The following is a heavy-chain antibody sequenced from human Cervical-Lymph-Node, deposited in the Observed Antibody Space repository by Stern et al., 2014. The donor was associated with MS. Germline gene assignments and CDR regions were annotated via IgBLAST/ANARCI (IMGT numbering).Heavy chain of an antibody. CDR3: TRFLQSGWSDLFDS. CDR2: IKRDGSET. V-gene: IGHV3-7*01. CDR1: GSTFSTSW. J-gene: IGHJ5*01. D-gene: IGHD6-19*01. Sequence: AQLEESGGGLVQPGGSQRLSCVASGSTFSTSWMSWVRQAPGKGLEWVAHIKRDGSETYYLDSVKGRFTITRDNAKSSLYLEMNSLRAEDTAVYYCTRFLQSGWSDLFDSWGRGTLVTVSS.